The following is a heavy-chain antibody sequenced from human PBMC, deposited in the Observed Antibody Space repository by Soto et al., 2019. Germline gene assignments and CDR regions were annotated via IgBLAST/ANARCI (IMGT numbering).Heavy chain of an antibody. CDR2: IYWVDDK. CDR3: AHRRGWLFTTSNNWFDP. Sequence: QITLKESGPALGKPTQSLTLTCTFSGFLLSTSGVGVGWIRQPPGKALEWLALIYWVDDKRYSPSLKSRLTITKDTSKNQVVLTMTNMDPVDTATYCCAHRRGWLFTTSNNWFDPWGQGTMVTVSS. J-gene: IGHJ5*02. CDR1: GFLLSTSGVG. D-gene: IGHD3-22*01. V-gene: IGHV2-5*02.